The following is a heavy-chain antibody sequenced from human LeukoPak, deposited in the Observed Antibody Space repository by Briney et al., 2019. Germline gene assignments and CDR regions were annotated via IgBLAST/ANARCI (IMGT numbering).Heavy chain of an antibody. CDR2: IYYSGST. V-gene: IGHV4-59*01. J-gene: IGHJ4*02. CDR1: GGSISRYY. Sequence: PSETLSLTCTVSGGSISRYYWSWIRQPPGKGLEWIGYIYYSGSTNYNPSLKSRVTILVDTSKNQFSLRLSSVTAADTAVYYCARAGRRTDYWGQGTLVTVSS. CDR3: ARAGRRTDY. D-gene: IGHD2-15*01.